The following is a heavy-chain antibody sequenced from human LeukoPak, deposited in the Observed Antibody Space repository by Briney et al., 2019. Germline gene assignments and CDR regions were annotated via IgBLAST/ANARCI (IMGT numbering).Heavy chain of an antibody. CDR2: IYYSGST. V-gene: IGHV4-59*01. J-gene: IGHJ4*02. D-gene: IGHD5-24*01. CDR1: GGSISSYY. CDR3: ARGVGYNAYFDY. Sequence: TETLSLTCTVSGGSISSYYWSWIRQPPGKGLEWIGYIYYSGSTNYNPSLKSRVTISVDTSKNQFSLKLSSVTPADTAVYYCARGVGYNAYFDYWAREPWSPSPQ.